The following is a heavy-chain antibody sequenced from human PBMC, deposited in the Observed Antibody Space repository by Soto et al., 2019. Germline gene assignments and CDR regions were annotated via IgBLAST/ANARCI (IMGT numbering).Heavy chain of an antibody. CDR3: XXXXXXXXXXXXXXYXGMDV. Sequence: QVQLVESGGGLVKPGGSLRLSCAASGFTFSDYYMSWIRQAPGKGLEWVSYISSSGSTIYYADSVKGRFTISRDNAKXXXXXXXXXXXXXXXXXXXXXXXXXXXXXXXXXXYXGMDVWGQGTTVTVSS. CDR1: GFTFSDYY. V-gene: IGHV3-11*01. CDR2: ISSSGSTI. J-gene: IGHJ6*02.